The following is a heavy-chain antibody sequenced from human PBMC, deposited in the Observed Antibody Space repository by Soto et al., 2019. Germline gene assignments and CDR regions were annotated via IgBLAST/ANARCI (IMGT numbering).Heavy chain of an antibody. D-gene: IGHD3-22*01. Sequence: PSETLSLTCAVSGGSINSRYWWSWVRQSPGKGLEWIGEIYHSGSTNYNPSLKSRVTISVDKSKNQFSLKLTSVTAADTADYYCVRTSYDDSSGYYDMDVWGQGTTVTVSS. V-gene: IGHV4-4*02. CDR2: IYHSGST. CDR3: VRTSYDDSSGYYDMDV. CDR1: GGSINSRYW. J-gene: IGHJ6*02.